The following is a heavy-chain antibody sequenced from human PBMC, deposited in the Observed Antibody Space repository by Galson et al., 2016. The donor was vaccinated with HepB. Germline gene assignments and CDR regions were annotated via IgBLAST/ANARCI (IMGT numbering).Heavy chain of an antibody. D-gene: IGHD3-9*01. CDR2: ISDSGGNT. V-gene: IGHV3-23*01. CDR3: AKVYEIGDILSGYSLRGDAFDM. Sequence: SLRLSCAASGFPFSSYAMSWVRQAAGKGLEWVSVISDSGGNTYYGDSVKGRFTISRDNSKNTLYLQMNSLRAEETAVYYCAKVYEIGDILSGYSLRGDAFDMWGPGTMVTVSS. CDR1: GFPFSSYA. J-gene: IGHJ3*02.